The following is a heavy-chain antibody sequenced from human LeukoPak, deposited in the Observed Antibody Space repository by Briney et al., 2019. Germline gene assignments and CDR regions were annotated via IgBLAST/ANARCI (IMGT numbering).Heavy chain of an antibody. V-gene: IGHV5-51*01. CDR3: ARQGMASGDAFDI. CDR1: GYSFTSYW. Sequence: GESLKISCKGSGYSFTSYWIGWVRQMPGKGLEWMGIIYPGGSDTRYSPSFQGQVTISADKSISTAYLQWSSLKASDTAMYYCARQGMASGDAFDIWGQGTMVTVSS. CDR2: IYPGGSDT. J-gene: IGHJ3*02. D-gene: IGHD6-13*01.